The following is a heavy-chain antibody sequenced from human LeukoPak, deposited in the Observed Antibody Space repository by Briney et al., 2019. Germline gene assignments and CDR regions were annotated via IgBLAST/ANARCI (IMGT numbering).Heavy chain of an antibody. V-gene: IGHV4-38-2*02. CDR1: GYSLSSGYY. CDR3: ARADTAMVDYYFDY. D-gene: IGHD5-18*01. J-gene: IGHJ4*02. Sequence: SETLSLTCTVSGYSLSSGYYWGWIRQPPGKGLEWIGSVDHSGGTYYNPSLRSRVSISVDTSKNQFSLKLSSVTAADTAVYYCARADTAMVDYYFDYWGQGTLVTVSS. CDR2: VDHSGGT.